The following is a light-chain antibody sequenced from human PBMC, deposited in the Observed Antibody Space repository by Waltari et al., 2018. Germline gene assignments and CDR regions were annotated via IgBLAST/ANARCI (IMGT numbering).Light chain of an antibody. J-gene: IGLJ3*02. V-gene: IGLV5-45*03. CDR3: LVWHSIGWV. Sequence: QAVLTQPSSLSAPPGASASLTCTLRSGINLATYTIYWYQQRPGSPPQFLLRYKSDSDNLQGSGVPSRCSGSKDASANAGILLISGLQPEDEAVYYCLVWHSIGWVFGGGTKLTVL. CDR1: SGINLATYT. CDR2: YKSDSDN.